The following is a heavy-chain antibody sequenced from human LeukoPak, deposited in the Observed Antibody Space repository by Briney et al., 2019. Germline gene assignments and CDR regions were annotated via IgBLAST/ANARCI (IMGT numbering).Heavy chain of an antibody. Sequence: PGGSLRLSCAASGFTFSSYAMHWVRQAPGKGLEWVAVISYDGSNKYYADSVKGRFTISRDNSKNTLYLQMNSLRAEDTAVYYCAKDFQPYDYGANFDYWGQGTLVTVSS. CDR1: GFTFSSYA. CDR3: AKDFQPYDYGANFDY. D-gene: IGHD4-17*01. V-gene: IGHV3-30-3*01. CDR2: ISYDGSNK. J-gene: IGHJ4*02.